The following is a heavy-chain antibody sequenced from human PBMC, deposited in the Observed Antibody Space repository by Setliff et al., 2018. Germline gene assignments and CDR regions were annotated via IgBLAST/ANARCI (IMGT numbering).Heavy chain of an antibody. CDR3: GRGFSRIEGWGNWFDP. Sequence: PSETLSLTCTVSGVSISNSDYYWGWTRQPPGKGLEWIGNIYDSGSSNYNASLKSRLIITRDTSKNQISLKLTSVTAADTAVYYCGRGFSRIEGWGNWFDPWGQGILVTVSS. D-gene: IGHD2-15*01. CDR2: IYDSGSS. V-gene: IGHV4-39*01. J-gene: IGHJ5*02. CDR1: GVSISNSDYY.